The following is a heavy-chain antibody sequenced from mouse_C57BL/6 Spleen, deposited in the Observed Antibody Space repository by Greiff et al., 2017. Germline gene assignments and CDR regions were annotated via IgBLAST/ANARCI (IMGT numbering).Heavy chain of an antibody. CDR2: INPNYGTT. Sequence: VQLQQSGPELVKPGASVKISCKASGYSFTDYNMNWVKQSTGKSLEWIGVINPNYGTTSYNPKFKGKATLTVDQSSSTAYLQLNSLTSADSAVYYCAKDCGSSPSFFDYWGQGTTLTVSS. J-gene: IGHJ2*01. CDR1: GYSFTDYN. CDR3: AKDCGSSPSFFDY. D-gene: IGHD1-1*01. V-gene: IGHV1-39*01.